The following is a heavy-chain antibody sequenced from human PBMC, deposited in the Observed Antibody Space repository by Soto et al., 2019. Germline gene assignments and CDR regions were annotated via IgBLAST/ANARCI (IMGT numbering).Heavy chain of an antibody. CDR2: MNPNSANT. V-gene: IGHV1-8*01. CDR3: GRERVRRMSV. CDR1: GYTFTSYD. J-gene: IGHJ6*02. Sequence: QVQLVQSGAEVKKPGASVKVSCKASGYTFTSYDINWVRQATGQGLEWMGWMNPNSANTGYAQKFQGRVTMTRNTSTSTAYMELSSLGSEATAVYYCGRERVRRMSVGGLGTTVTVS.